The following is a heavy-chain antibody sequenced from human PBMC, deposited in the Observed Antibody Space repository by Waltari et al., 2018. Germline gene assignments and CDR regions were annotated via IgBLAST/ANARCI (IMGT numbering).Heavy chain of an antibody. V-gene: IGHV3-74*01. CDR2: IRGDGSFT. Sequence: EVQLVESGGGFIQPGGSLRLSCAVPGFTFSSYCMHWVRQAPGKGLVWVSRIRGDGSFTSYADSVKGRFTISRDNAKNTLYLQMNSLRAEETAVYYCVRSGSSTPFDYWGQGTLVTVSS. CDR1: GFTFSSYC. J-gene: IGHJ4*02. D-gene: IGHD6-6*01. CDR3: VRSGSSTPFDY.